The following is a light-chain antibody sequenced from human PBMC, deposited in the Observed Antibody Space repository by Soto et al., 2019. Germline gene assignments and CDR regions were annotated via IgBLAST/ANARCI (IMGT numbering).Light chain of an antibody. CDR3: QQSYSTAKT. J-gene: IGKJ1*01. V-gene: IGKV1-39*01. CDR2: AVS. Sequence: DIQMTQSPSSLSAAVGDRFTFTCRASQSISNFLNWYQQMPGKAPKLLIYAVSNLESGVPSRFSGSGSGTDFTLTISSLQREDFATYYCQQSYSTAKTFGQGTKVDI. CDR1: QSISNF.